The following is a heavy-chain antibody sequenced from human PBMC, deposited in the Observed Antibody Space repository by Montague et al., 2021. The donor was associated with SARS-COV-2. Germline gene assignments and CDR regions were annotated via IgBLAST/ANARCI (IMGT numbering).Heavy chain of an antibody. Sequence: PALVKPTQTLTLACTFSGFSLSTSGMCVSWIRQPPGKALEWLARXYWNDDKRYSPSLKSRLTITKDTSKNQVVLTMTNMDPVDTATYYCAHRPGIAVAGGAFDIWGQGTMVTVSS. CDR3: AHRPGIAVAGGAFDI. CDR1: GFSLSTSGMC. J-gene: IGHJ3*02. V-gene: IGHV2-5*08. D-gene: IGHD6-19*01. CDR2: XYWNDDK.